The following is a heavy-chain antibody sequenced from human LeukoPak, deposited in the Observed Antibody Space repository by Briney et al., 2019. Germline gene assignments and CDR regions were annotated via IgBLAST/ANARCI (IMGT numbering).Heavy chain of an antibody. CDR1: GGSISSGGYY. D-gene: IGHD6-13*01. Sequence: SETLSLTCTVSGGSISSGGYYWSWIRQHPGKGLEWIGYIYYSGSAYYNPSLKSRVTISVDTSKNQFSLKLSSVTAADTAVYYCARDRIAAAGTLDYWGQGTLVTVSS. CDR2: IYYSGSA. J-gene: IGHJ4*02. V-gene: IGHV4-31*03. CDR3: ARDRIAAAGTLDY.